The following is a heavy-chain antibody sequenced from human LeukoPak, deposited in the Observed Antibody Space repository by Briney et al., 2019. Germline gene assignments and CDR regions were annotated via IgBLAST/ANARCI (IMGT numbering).Heavy chain of an antibody. V-gene: IGHV4-30-4*07. Sequence: SQTLSLTCAVSGGSISSGGYSWSWIRQPPGKGLEWIGYIYYSGSTYYNPSLKSRVTISVDTSKNQFSLKLSSVTAADTAVYYCARDPPDYGDYTDYYYMDVWGKGTTVTISS. CDR2: IYYSGST. CDR3: ARDPPDYGDYTDYYYMDV. CDR1: GGSISSGGYS. J-gene: IGHJ6*03. D-gene: IGHD4-17*01.